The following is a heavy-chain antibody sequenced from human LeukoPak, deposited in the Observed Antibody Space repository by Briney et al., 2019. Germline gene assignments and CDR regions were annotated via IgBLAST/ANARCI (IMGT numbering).Heavy chain of an antibody. CDR2: LTSYGRST. CDR3: ARGASTYSDY. Sequence: GGTLRLSCAASGFTFRDYWMHWVRQAPGKGLVWVSRLTSYGRSTSYADSVKGRFTISRDNAKNTLFLQMNSLRDEDTAVYYCARGASTYSDYWGQGTPVTVSS. CDR1: GFTFRDYW. J-gene: IGHJ4*02. V-gene: IGHV3-74*01.